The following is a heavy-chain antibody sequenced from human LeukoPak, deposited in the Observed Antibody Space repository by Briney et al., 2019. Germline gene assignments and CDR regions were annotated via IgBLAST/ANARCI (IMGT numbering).Heavy chain of an antibody. CDR3: AKSRGLSSPFDY. V-gene: IGHV3-23*01. CDR1: GSTFSSYA. J-gene: IGHJ4*02. D-gene: IGHD2-15*01. CDR2: ISGSGGST. Sequence: PGGSLRLSCAASGSTFSSYAMSWVRQAPGKGLEWVSAISGSGGSTYYAASVKGRFAISRDNSKNTLYLQMNSLRAEDTAVYYCAKSRGLSSPFDYWGQGTLVTVSS.